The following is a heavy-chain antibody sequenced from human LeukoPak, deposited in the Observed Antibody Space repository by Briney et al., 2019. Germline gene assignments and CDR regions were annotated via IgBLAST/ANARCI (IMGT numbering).Heavy chain of an antibody. CDR3: ARSDSSGWYFDY. D-gene: IGHD6-19*01. Sequence: GASVKVSCKASGYTFTGYYMHWVRQAPGQGLEWMGWINPNSGGTNYAQKFQGRVTMTRDTSISTAYMELSRLRSDDMAVYYCARSDSSGWYFDYWGQGTLVTVSS. J-gene: IGHJ4*02. CDR1: GYTFTGYY. V-gene: IGHV1-2*02. CDR2: INPNSGGT.